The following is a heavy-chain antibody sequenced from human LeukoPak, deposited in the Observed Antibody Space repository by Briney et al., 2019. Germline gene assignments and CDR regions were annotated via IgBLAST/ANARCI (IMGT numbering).Heavy chain of an antibody. V-gene: IGHV3-33*08. J-gene: IGHJ4*02. CDR2: IWNGGSKK. Sequence: GRSLRLSCVASGFSFSTFGMHWARRAPGKGLEWVAVIWNGGSKKFYAESVKGRFTISRDNSQNTLYLQMNRLRAEDTAVYYCGRDSLGGDYWGQGTLVTVSS. CDR1: GFSFSTFG. CDR3: GRDSLGGDY. D-gene: IGHD3-16*01.